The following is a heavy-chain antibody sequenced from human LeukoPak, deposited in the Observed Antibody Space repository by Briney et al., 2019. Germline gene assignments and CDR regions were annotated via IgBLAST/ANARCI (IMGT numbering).Heavy chain of an antibody. D-gene: IGHD2-2*03. CDR2: ISGGGAGT. CDR3: ARDGYCSSTSCYGWGYYYYGMDV. V-gene: IGHV3-23*01. J-gene: IGHJ6*02. Sequence: GGSLRLSCAASGFTFSDYAMTWVRQAPGKGLEWVSAISGGGAGTYYADSVKGRFTISRDNAKNSLYLQMNSLRAEDTAVYYCARDGYCSSTSCYGWGYYYYGMDVWGQGTTVTVSS. CDR1: GFTFSDYA.